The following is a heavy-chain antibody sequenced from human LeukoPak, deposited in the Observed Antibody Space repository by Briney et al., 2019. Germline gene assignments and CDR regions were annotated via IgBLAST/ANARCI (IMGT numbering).Heavy chain of an antibody. D-gene: IGHD6-13*01. V-gene: IGHV3-21*01. J-gene: IGHJ3*02. CDR1: GFTFSSYS. CDR3: ARVRIAAAGDAFDI. CDR2: ISSSSSYI. Sequence: GGSLRLSCAASGFTFSSYSMNWVRQAPGKGLEWVSSISSSSSYIYYADSVKGRFTISRDNAKNSLYLQMNSLRAEDTAVYYCARVRIAAAGDAFDIWGQGTMVTVSS.